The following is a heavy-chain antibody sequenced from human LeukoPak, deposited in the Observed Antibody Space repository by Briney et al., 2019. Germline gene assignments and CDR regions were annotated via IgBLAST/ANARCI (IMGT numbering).Heavy chain of an antibody. CDR1: GYTFTVYY. D-gene: IGHD2-21*02. CDR3: ARDYCGGDCFPDY. CDR2: INPNSGDT. J-gene: IGHJ4*02. V-gene: IGHV1-2*06. Sequence: ASVTVSCMASGYTFTVYYVHWMRQAPGQGLEWMGRINPNSGDTNYAQKFQGRVTMTRDTSISTAYMELSRLRSDDTAVYYCARDYCGGDCFPDYWGQGTLVTVSS.